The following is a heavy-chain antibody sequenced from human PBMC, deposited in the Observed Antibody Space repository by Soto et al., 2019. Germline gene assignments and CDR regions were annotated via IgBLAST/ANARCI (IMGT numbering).Heavy chain of an antibody. CDR1: GFTFSSYA. V-gene: IGHV3-23*01. CDR2: ISGSGGST. J-gene: IGHJ4*02. CDR3: ANEPYGDYGFDY. Sequence: VGSLRLSCAASGFTFSSYAMSWVRQAPGKGLEWVSAISGSGGSTYYADSVKGRFTISRDNSKNTLYLQMNSLRAEDTAVYYCANEPYGDYGFDYWGQGTLVTVSS. D-gene: IGHD4-17*01.